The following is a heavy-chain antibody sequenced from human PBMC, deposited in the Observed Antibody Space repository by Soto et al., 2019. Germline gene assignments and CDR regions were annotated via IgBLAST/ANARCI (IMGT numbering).Heavy chain of an antibody. J-gene: IGHJ4*02. Sequence: QVQLQESGPGLVKPSETLSLSCTVSGASISDYYWSWIRQPPGKRPEWIGYIHYRGSTNYNPSLKSRVTMSVDTSKNQFSLRLTSVTAADTAVYCCARDSVGSGYDWGQGTLVTVSS. CDR3: ARDSVGSGYD. CDR1: GASISDYY. D-gene: IGHD5-12*01. V-gene: IGHV4-59*01. CDR2: IHYRGST.